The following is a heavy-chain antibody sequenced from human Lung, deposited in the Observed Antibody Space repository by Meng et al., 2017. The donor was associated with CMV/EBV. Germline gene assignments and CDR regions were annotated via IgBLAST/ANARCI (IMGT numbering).Heavy chain of an antibody. CDR2: IYYSGST. D-gene: IGHD2-2*01. Sequence: SETLSLTCTVSGGSISSYYWSWIRQPPGKGLEWIGYIYYSGSTNYNPSLKSRVTISVDTSKNQFSLKLSSVTAADTAVYYCARDCSSTSCLDAFDIWGQGTMVTV. V-gene: IGHV4-59*01. CDR3: ARDCSSTSCLDAFDI. J-gene: IGHJ3*02. CDR1: GGSISSYY.